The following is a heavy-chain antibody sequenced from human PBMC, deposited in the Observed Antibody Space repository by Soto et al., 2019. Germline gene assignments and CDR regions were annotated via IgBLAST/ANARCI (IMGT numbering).Heavy chain of an antibody. D-gene: IGHD1-1*01. V-gene: IGHV3-33*01. CDR3: AREFTNTWRNYFYQYGLDV. CDR1: GFAFSTVA. CDR2: TWHDESNK. Sequence: SLTLYCVTSGFAFSTVAMNWVSQSTGKGLVWVAVTWHDESNKYYADSVRGRFTISRDNSKNTLYLQMNSLRAEDTAIYYCAREFTNTWRNYFYQYGLDVWGQGT. J-gene: IGHJ6*02.